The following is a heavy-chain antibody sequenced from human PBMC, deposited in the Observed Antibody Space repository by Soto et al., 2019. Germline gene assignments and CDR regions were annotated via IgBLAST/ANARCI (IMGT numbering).Heavy chain of an antibody. CDR3: AKDRWTGPSGVVVPAADNWFDP. D-gene: IGHD2-2*01. CDR1: GFTFSSYG. J-gene: IGHJ5*02. CDR2: ISYDGSNK. Sequence: GGSLRLSCAASGFTFSSYGMHWVRQAPGKGLEWVAVISYDGSNKYYADSVKGRFTISRDNSKNTLYLQMNSPRAEDTAVYYCAKDRWTGPSGVVVPAADNWFDPWGQGTLVTVSS. V-gene: IGHV3-30*18.